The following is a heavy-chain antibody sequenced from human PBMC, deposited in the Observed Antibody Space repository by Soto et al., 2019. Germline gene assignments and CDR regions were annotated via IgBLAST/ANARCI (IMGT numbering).Heavy chain of an antibody. J-gene: IGHJ5*02. CDR3: VRIQRSSGWNNWFDP. CDR1: GFSLSTSGMR. V-gene: IGHV2-70*04. CDR2: IDWDDDK. Sequence: SGPTLVNPTQTLTLTCTFSGFSLSTSGMRVSWIRQPPGKALEWLARIDWDDDKFYSTSLKTRLTISKDTSKNQVILTMTNVDPVDTATYYCVRIQRSSGWNNWFDPWGQGTLVTV. D-gene: IGHD6-25*01.